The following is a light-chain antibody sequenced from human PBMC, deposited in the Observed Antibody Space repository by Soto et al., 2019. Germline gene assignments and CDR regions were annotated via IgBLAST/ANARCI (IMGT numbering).Light chain of an antibody. CDR2: DVS. Sequence: QSVLTQPASVSGSHGQSITISCTGTSSDVGGYNYVSWYQHHPGKAPKLMIYDVSNRPSGVSNRFSGSKSGNTASLTISGLQAEDEADYYCSSYTSSSTVVFGGGTNVTVL. CDR1: SSDVGGYNY. CDR3: SSYTSSSTVV. J-gene: IGLJ2*01. V-gene: IGLV2-14*03.